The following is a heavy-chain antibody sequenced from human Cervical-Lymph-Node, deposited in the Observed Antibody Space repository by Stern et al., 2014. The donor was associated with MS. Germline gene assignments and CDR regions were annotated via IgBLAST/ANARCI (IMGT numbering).Heavy chain of an antibody. V-gene: IGHV4-59*01. CDR1: GGSISSYY. Sequence: QVQLQESGPGLVKPSETLSLTCTVSGGSISSYYWSWIRQPPGKDLGWMGYIYYSGSTNYNPSLKSRVTISVDTSKNQFSLKLSSVTAADTAVYYCARSTMVTWDWFDPWGQGTLVTVSS. CDR3: ARSTMVTWDWFDP. D-gene: IGHD5-18*01. J-gene: IGHJ5*02. CDR2: IYYSGST.